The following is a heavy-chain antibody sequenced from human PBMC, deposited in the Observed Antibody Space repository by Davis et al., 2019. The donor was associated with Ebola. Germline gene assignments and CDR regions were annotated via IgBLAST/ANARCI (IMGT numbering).Heavy chain of an antibody. J-gene: IGHJ3*02. CDR2: IYTGDSDT. D-gene: IGHD2-8*02. V-gene: IGHV5-51*01. CDR1: ENSFTSHW. Sequence: GESLKISCKDSENSFTSHWIGWVRQMPGKGLEWMGIIYTGDSDTRYSPSFRGQVTISADKSTKTAFLVWTGLKASDTAMYYCASLRRTITGMDDAFDIWGQGTMVTVSS. CDR3: ASLRRTITGMDDAFDI.